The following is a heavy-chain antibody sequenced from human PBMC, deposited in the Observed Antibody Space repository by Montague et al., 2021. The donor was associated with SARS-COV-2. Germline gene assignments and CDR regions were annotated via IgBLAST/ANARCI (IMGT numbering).Heavy chain of an antibody. Sequence: CAISGDSVFDVNVSWNWHTYSLSRRLHLLCRTYYRSRWFDHYEVSMKGRISIKADTSKNQFSLQLDSVTPEDTAVYYCARGDGLGPYTGYAFDIWGQGTLVTVSS. D-gene: IGHD3-16*01. CDR2: TYYRSRWFD. CDR1: GDSVFDVNVS. V-gene: IGHV6-1*01. CDR3: ARGDGLGPYTGYAFDI. J-gene: IGHJ3*02.